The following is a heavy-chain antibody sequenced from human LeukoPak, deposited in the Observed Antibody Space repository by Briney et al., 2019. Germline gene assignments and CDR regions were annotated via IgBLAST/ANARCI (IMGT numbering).Heavy chain of an antibody. CDR3: AKGSYYDSSGSFYFDY. J-gene: IGHJ4*02. CDR1: GFIFNTYA. D-gene: IGHD3-22*01. Sequence: PGGSLRLSCEASGFIFNTYAMNWVRQAPGKGLEWVSGISGSGDNTYYADSVKGRFTISRDNSKNTLYVRVNSLGTEDTAAYYCAKGSYYDSSGSFYFDYWGQGTLVTVSS. V-gene: IGHV3-23*01. CDR2: ISGSGDNT.